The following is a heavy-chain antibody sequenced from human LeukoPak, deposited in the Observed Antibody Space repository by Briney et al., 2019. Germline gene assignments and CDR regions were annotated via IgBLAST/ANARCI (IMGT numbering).Heavy chain of an antibody. D-gene: IGHD2-2*01. J-gene: IGHJ4*02. CDR3: AEGLIFSPPIVVVPAARGDY. V-gene: IGHV3-23*02. CDR2: ISGSGGST. Sequence: PGGSLRLSCAASGFTFSSYAMRWVRQAPGRGLGWVSAISGSGGSTYYGDSVKGGLTIARDNTKTTLYLQMNSLRAEDTAVYYCAEGLIFSPPIVVVPAARGDYWGQGTLVTVSS. CDR1: GFTFSSYA.